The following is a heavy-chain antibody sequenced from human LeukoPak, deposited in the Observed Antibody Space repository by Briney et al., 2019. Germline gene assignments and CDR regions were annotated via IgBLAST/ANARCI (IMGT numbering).Heavy chain of an antibody. Sequence: PSETLSLTCTVSGGSISSYYWSWIRQPPGKGLEWIGYIYYSGSTNYNPSLKSRVTISVDTSKNQFSLKLSSVTAADTAVYYCASHTYYYDSSGSDPPDYWGQGTLVTVSS. D-gene: IGHD3-22*01. CDR3: ASHTYYYDSSGSDPPDY. CDR2: IYYSGST. J-gene: IGHJ4*02. CDR1: GGSISSYY. V-gene: IGHV4-59*01.